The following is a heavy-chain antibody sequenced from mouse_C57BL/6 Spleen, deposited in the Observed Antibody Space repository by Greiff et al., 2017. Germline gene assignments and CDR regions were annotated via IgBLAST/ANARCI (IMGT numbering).Heavy chain of an antibody. CDR1: GCSFTGYY. V-gene: IGHV1-31*01. D-gene: IGHD1-1*01. CDR2: IYPYNGVS. J-gene: IGHJ2*01. Sequence: EVQLQESGPELVKPGASVKISCKASGCSFTGYYMHWVKQSHGNILDWIGYIYPYNGVSSYNQKFKGKATLTVDKSSSTAYMELRSLTSEDSAVYYCARSRGFITTVDFDYWGQGTTLTVSS. CDR3: ARSRGFITTVDFDY.